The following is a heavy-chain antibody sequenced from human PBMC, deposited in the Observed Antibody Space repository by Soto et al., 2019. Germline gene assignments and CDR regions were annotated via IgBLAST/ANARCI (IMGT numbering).Heavy chain of an antibody. J-gene: IGHJ1*01. V-gene: IGHV1-69*13. CDR1: GGGNLRDYR. CDR3: ARGGDGYKFGAFY. D-gene: IGHD2-21*01. Sequence: SVKVSCKASGGGNLRDYRTTWVRRAPGKGLGWMGGIIPKLGSANYAQNFQGRVTVTADESTNTVYMELRSLRSDDTAVYYFARGGDGYKFGAFYRGQGTPVTVSA. CDR2: IIPKLGSA.